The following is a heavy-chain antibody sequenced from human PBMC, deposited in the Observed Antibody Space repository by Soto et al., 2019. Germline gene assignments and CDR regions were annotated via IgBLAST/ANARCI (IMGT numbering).Heavy chain of an antibody. CDR2: TSYDGSNN. CDR1: GFTFRSYV. D-gene: IGHD3-16*01. Sequence: QVQLVESGGGVVQPGTSLRLSCVGSGFTFRSYVIHWVSQDPGKGLEWVAFTSYDGSNNFYGDSVKGRFTISRDNSRNTVELQMDSLSLEDTSLYYCARWGTTGGLDVWGQGTMVSVSS. V-gene: IGHV3-33*05. CDR3: ARWGTTGGLDV. J-gene: IGHJ6*02.